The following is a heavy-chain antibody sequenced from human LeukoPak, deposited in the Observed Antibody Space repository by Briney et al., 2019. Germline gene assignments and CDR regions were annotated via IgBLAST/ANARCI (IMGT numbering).Heavy chain of an antibody. V-gene: IGHV1-18*01. CDR3: ARDWPTVITDY. CDR2: ISTSKGDT. Sequence: ASVKVSCKTSGYTFTTHGIRWVRQAPGQGLEWMGWISTSKGDTNYAQKFEGRLTMTTDRSTSTAYMELRSLSSDDTAVYYCARDWPTVITDYWGQGTLVTVSS. J-gene: IGHJ4*02. CDR1: GYTFTTHG. D-gene: IGHD4-11*01.